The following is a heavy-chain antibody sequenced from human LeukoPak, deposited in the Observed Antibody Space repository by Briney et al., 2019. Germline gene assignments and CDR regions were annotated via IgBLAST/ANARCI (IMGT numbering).Heavy chain of an antibody. J-gene: IGHJ4*02. CDR1: GYTFTGYY. CDR3: ARDYSSGWYDY. CDR2: INPNSGGT. V-gene: IGHV1-2*02. D-gene: IGHD6-19*01. Sequence: ASVKVSCKASGYTFTGYYFHWVRQAPGQGLEWMGWINPNSGGTKYAQKFQGRVTTTRDTSISTAYMELSRLTSDDTAVYYCARDYSSGWYDYWGQGTLVTVSS.